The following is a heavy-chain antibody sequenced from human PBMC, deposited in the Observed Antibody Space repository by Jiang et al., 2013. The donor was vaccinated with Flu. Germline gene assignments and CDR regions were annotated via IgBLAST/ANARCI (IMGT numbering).Heavy chain of an antibody. V-gene: IGHV3-30-3*01. D-gene: IGHD5-18*01. CDR3: ARASYGYTLSDY. CDR1: GFTFTSXV. CDR2: ISNDGDYK. J-gene: IGHJ4*02. Sequence: QPGRSLRLSCAASGFTFTSXVMHWVRQAPGKGLEWLAVISNDGDYKYYADSVKGRFTISRDNSKNTLYLQMNSLRAEDTAVYYCARASYGYTLSDYWGQGTLVTVSS.